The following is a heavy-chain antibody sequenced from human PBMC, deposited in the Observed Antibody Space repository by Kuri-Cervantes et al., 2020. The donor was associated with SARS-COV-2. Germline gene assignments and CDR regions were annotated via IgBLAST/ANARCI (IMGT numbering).Heavy chain of an antibody. CDR1: RFMFSCDR. D-gene: IGHD3-3*01. CDR2: ISNDGNNK. CDR3: AKVNRMYTIFGVVTALDY. Sequence: GGSLRLSCAASRFMFSCDRMNWVRQAPGKGLEWVAVISNDGNNKYYADSVRGRFTVSRDNSKNTLYLQMNSLRAEDTAVYYCAKVNRMYTIFGVVTALDYWGQGTLVTVSS. J-gene: IGHJ4*02. V-gene: IGHV3-30*18.